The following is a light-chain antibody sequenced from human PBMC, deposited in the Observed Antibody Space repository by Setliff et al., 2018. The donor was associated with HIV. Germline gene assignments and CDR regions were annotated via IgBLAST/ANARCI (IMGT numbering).Light chain of an antibody. CDR2: QAT. J-gene: IGLJ1*01. Sequence: QSVLTQPPSASGSPGQSVTISCTGTRGDVGGYNYVSWYQQYPGKAPKLMIYQATKRPSGVSNRFSGSKSGNTASLTISGLQAEDEADYYCCSNTGSNTYVFGSGTKVTV. CDR1: RGDVGGYNY. CDR3: CSNTGSNTYV. V-gene: IGLV2-8*01.